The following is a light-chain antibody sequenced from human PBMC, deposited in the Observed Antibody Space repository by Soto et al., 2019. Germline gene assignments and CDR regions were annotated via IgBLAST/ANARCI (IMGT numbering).Light chain of an antibody. J-gene: IGKJ5*01. CDR3: QQLNSYPIT. CDR1: ENINTW. CDR2: DAY. V-gene: IGKV1-5*01. Sequence: DIQMTQSPSTLSASVGDRVTITCRASENINTWLAWYQQQPGKAPKLLIYDAYNLETGVPSRFSGGGSGTEFTLTISSLQPDDFATYYCQQLNSYPITFGQGTRLEIK.